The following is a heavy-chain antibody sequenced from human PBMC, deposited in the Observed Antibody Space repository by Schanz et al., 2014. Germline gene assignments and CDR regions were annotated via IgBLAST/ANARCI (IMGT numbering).Heavy chain of an antibody. Sequence: EVQLVESGGGLAQPGGSLRLSCAASGFTFDDYAMSWVRQAPGKGLEWVGHSRNKGHSYTSEYAASVKGRFTISRDDSRNSLYLQMSSLKTEDTAVYYCVRLDVHDYWGQGTLVTVSS. CDR1: GFTFDDYA. CDR2: SRNKGHSYTS. D-gene: IGHD3-16*01. J-gene: IGHJ4*02. CDR3: VRLDVHDY. V-gene: IGHV3-72*01.